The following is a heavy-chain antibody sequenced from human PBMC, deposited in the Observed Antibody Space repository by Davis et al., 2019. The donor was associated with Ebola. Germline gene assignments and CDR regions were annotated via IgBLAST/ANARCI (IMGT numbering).Heavy chain of an antibody. CDR2: IHHSGNT. V-gene: IGHV4-30-4*01. D-gene: IGHD3-9*01. CDR3: ARGRYETDAFDF. J-gene: IGHJ3*01. CDR1: GGSISSGDSY. Sequence: SETLSLTFTVSGGSISSGDSYWTWIRQPPGKGLEWVGYIHHSGNTYSNPSLKSRLTLSVDTSQNEFSLKLNFVTAEDTAVYFWARGRYETDAFDFWGQGTMVTVSS.